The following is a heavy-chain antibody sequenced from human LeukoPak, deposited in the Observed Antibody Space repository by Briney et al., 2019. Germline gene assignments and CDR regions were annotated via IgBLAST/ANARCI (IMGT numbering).Heavy chain of an antibody. D-gene: IGHD1-26*01. J-gene: IGHJ6*03. CDR3: ARDPYSGSYGADYYYYMDV. V-gene: IGHV3-48*04. CDR2: ISSSTI. CDR1: GFTFSSYS. Sequence: GGTLRLSCAASGFTFSSYSMNWVRQAPGKGLEWVSYISSSTIYYADSVKGRFTISRDNAKSSLYLQMNSLRAEDTAVYYCARDPYSGSYGADYYYYMDVWGKGTTVTISS.